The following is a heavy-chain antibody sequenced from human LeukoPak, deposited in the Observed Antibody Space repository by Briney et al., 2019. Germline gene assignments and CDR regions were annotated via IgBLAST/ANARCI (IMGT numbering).Heavy chain of an antibody. CDR2: IYPGGSDT. CDR3: ARRVAAAGIVDY. D-gene: IGHD6-13*01. Sequence: GESLKISCKGSGYSFTSYWIGWGRQLPGEGLGWVGIIYPGGSDTRYRPSFQGQVTISADKSISTAYLQWSSLKASDTAMYYCARRVAAAGIVDYWGQGTLVTVSS. CDR1: GYSFTSYW. J-gene: IGHJ4*02. V-gene: IGHV5-51*01.